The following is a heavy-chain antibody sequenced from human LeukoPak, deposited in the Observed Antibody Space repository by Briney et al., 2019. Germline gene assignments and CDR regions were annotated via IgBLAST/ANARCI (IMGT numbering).Heavy chain of an antibody. Sequence: KPSETLSLTCAVYGGSFSGYYWSWIRQPPGKGLEWIGEINHSGSTNYNPSLKSRVTISVDTSKNQFSLKLSSVTAADTAVYYCARCTGSGSPSDYWGQGTLVTVSS. CDR2: INHSGST. D-gene: IGHD6-19*01. J-gene: IGHJ4*02. V-gene: IGHV4-34*01. CDR1: GGSFSGYY. CDR3: ARCTGSGSPSDY.